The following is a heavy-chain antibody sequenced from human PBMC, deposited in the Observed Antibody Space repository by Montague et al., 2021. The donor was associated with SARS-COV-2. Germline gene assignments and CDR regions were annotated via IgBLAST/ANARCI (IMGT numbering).Heavy chain of an antibody. J-gene: IGHJ4*02. V-gene: IGHV4-61*02. CDR2: IRTTGHT. Sequence: TLSLTCTVSGASISTGIYYWSWIRQPAGKGLEWIGRIRTTGHTDYNSSLVSRVFMSVDTSTNQFSLSLTSVTAADTAVYFCARFGSGTLEFDLWGQGTLVTVSS. CDR1: GASISTGIYY. CDR3: ARFGSGTLEFDL. D-gene: IGHD1-26*01.